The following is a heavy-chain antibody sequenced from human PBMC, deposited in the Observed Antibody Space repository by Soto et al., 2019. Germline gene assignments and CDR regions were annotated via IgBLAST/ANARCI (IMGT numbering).Heavy chain of an antibody. CDR3: ARSAVAAAGRRNDAFDI. V-gene: IGHV1-2*04. J-gene: IGHJ3*02. CDR2: INPNSGGT. CDR1: GYTFTGYY. D-gene: IGHD6-13*01. Sequence: QVQLVQSGAEVKKPGASVKVSCKASGYTFTGYYMHWVRQAPGQGLEWMGWINPNSGGTNYAQKLQGWVTMTRDTSISTAYMELSRLRSDDTAVYYCARSAVAAAGRRNDAFDIWGQGTMVTVSS.